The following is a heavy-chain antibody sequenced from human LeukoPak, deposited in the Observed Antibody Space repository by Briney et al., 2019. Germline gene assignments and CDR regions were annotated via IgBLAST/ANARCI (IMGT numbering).Heavy chain of an antibody. CDR2: INPIFGTA. J-gene: IGHJ6*03. V-gene: IGHV1-69*01. Sequence: GSSVKVSCKASRGTFSSYAISWVRQAPGQGLEWMGGINPIFGTANYAQKFQGRVTITADESTGTAYMELSSLRSEDTAVYYCARVVGLTGYSSSWYSGYYYYMDVWGKGTTVTVSS. CDR3: ARVVGLTGYSSSWYSGYYYYMDV. CDR1: RGTFSSYA. D-gene: IGHD6-13*01.